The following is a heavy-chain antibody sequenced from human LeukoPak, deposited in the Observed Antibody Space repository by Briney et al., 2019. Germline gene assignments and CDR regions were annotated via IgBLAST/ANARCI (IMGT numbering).Heavy chain of an antibody. CDR2: IRSAVDTT. CDR3: ARGGSYSGNWFDP. V-gene: IGHV3-23*01. J-gene: IGHJ5*02. Sequence: HPGGSLRLSCAASGFTFSSYAMSWVRQAPGKGLEWVSGIRSAVDTTHYADSVKGRFIISRDNSKNTLSLQLNSLRAEDTAVYYCARGGSYSGNWFDPWGQGTLVTVSS. CDR1: GFTFSSYA. D-gene: IGHD1-26*01.